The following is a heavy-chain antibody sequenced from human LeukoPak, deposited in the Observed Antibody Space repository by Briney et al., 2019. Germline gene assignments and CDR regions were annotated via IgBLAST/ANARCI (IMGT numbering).Heavy chain of an antibody. V-gene: IGHV3-33*01. D-gene: IGHD6-19*01. J-gene: IGHJ5*02. Sequence: PGGSLRLSCAASGFTFSSYGMHWVRQAPGKGLEWVAVIRYDGSNKYYADSVKGRFTISRDNSKNTLYLQMNSLRAEDTAVYYCARDRLAVADHANWFDPWGQGTLVTVSS. CDR1: GFTFSSYG. CDR2: IRYDGSNK. CDR3: ARDRLAVADHANWFDP.